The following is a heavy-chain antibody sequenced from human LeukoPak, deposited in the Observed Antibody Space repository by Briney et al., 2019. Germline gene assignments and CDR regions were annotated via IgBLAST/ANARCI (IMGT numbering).Heavy chain of an antibody. CDR2: INPTGGST. Sequence: ASVKVSCKASGYTFTSYYMHWVRQAPGQGLEWMGLINPTGGSTGYAQKFQGRVTMTRDMSTSTAYMELRSLRSDDTAMYYCARRGVYYYDSSGRANYHFDHWGQGTLVTVSS. D-gene: IGHD3-22*01. CDR3: ARRGVYYYDSSGRANYHFDH. CDR1: GYTFTSYY. V-gene: IGHV1-46*01. J-gene: IGHJ4*02.